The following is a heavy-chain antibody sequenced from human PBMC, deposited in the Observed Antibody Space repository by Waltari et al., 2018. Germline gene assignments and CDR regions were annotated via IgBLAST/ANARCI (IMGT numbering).Heavy chain of an antibody. CDR1: GGTFSSSA. Sequence: QVQLVQSGAEVKKPGSSVKVSCKASGGTFSSSALRWVRPAPGQGLEWMGGIIPIFGTANYAQKFQGRVTITADESTSTAYMELSSLRSEDTAVYYCAGSIAVAGNYYYYYGMDVWGQGTTVTVSS. CDR2: IIPIFGTA. D-gene: IGHD6-19*01. V-gene: IGHV1-69*01. J-gene: IGHJ6*02. CDR3: AGSIAVAGNYYYYYGMDV.